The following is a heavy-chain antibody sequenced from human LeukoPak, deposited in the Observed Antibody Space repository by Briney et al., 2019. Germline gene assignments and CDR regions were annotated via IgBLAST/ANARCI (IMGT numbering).Heavy chain of an antibody. V-gene: IGHV4-34*01. CDR3: ATTLYYYYYMDV. J-gene: IGHJ6*03. CDR2: INHSGST. Sequence: SETLSLTCAVYGGSFSGYYWSWIRQPPGKGLEGIGEINHSGSTNYNPSLKSRVTISVDTSKNQFSLKLSSVTAADAAVYCCATTLYYYYYMDVWGKGTTVTVSS. D-gene: IGHD1-1*01. CDR1: GGSFSGYY.